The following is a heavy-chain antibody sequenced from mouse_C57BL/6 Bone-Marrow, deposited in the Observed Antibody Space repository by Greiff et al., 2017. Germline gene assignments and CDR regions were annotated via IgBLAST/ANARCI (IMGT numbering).Heavy chain of an antibody. CDR3: ARHRPWFAY. Sequence: EVKLVESGGDLVKPGGSLKLSCAASGFTFSSYGMSWVRQTPDKRLEWVATISSGGSYTYYPDSVKGRCTISRDNATNTLYLQMSSLKSEDTAMYYCARHRPWFAYWGQGTLVTVSA. J-gene: IGHJ3*01. CDR2: ISSGGSYT. V-gene: IGHV5-6*02. CDR1: GFTFSSYG.